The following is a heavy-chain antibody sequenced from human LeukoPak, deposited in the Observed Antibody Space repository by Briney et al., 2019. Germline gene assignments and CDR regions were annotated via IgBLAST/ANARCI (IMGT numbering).Heavy chain of an antibody. V-gene: IGHV4-34*01. CDR3: ARRRDSSGYLGVGYFDY. CDR2: INHSGST. J-gene: IGHJ4*02. CDR1: GDSISSFY. Sequence: PSETLSLTCTVSGDSISSFYWSWIRQPAGKGLEWIGEINHSGSTNYNPSLKSRVTISVDTSKNQFSLKLSSVTAADTAVYYCARRRDSSGYLGVGYFDYWGQGTLVTVSS. D-gene: IGHD3-22*01.